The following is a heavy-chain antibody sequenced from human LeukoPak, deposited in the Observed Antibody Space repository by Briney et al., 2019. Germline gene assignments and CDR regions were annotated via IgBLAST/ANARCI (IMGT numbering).Heavy chain of an antibody. CDR1: GFTFGGFE. CDR2: ISSSGNTI. V-gene: IGHV3-48*03. Sequence: PGRSLRLSCAASGFTFGGFEMNWVRQAPGKGLEWISYISSSGNTIYYANSVKGRFTISRDNAKTSLYLQMNSLRAEDTAVYYCARGPSIAARYDAFDIWGQGTMVTVSS. D-gene: IGHD6-6*01. CDR3: ARGPSIAARYDAFDI. J-gene: IGHJ3*02.